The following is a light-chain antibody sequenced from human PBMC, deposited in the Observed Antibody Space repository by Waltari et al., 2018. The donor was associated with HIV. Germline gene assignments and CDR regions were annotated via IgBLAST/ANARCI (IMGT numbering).Light chain of an antibody. CDR3: QVWDTNSHHPGV. CDR2: DDS. J-gene: IGLJ3*02. CDR1: YIGSKS. V-gene: IGLV3-21*04. Sequence: SYVLTQPPSVSVAPGKTARITCGGNYIGSKSVHWYQQKPGQAPVLVIYDDSDRPSGIPERFSGSNSGNTATLTISRVEAGDEADYYCQVWDTNSHHPGVFGGGTKLTVL.